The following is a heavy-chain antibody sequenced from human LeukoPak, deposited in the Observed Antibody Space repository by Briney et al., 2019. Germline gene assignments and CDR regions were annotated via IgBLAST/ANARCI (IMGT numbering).Heavy chain of an antibody. V-gene: IGHV3-21*01. Sequence: PGGSLRLSCAASGFTFSSYSMNWVRQAPGKGLEWVSSISSSSSYIYYADSVKGRLTISRDNAKNSLYLQMNSLRAEDTAVYYCARDRVGAAAGTEYYYGMDVWGQGTTVTVSS. J-gene: IGHJ6*02. D-gene: IGHD6-13*01. CDR1: GFTFSSYS. CDR3: ARDRVGAAAGTEYYYGMDV. CDR2: ISSSSSYI.